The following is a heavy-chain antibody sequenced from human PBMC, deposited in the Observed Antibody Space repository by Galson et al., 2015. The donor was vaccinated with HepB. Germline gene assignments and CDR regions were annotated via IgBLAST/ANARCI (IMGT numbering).Heavy chain of an antibody. CDR3: ARDMEEVPYSGNFHSWFDP. CDR2: INVGNGNT. V-gene: IGHV1-3*01. D-gene: IGHD1-26*01. CDR1: GYIFTSYS. J-gene: IGHJ5*02. Sequence: SVKVSCKASGYIFTSYSIHWVRQAPGQRLEWMGWINVGNGNTKYSQRFQGRVTITRDTSASTAYMELSSLRSQDTAVYYCARDMEEVPYSGNFHSWFDPWGQGTLVTVSS.